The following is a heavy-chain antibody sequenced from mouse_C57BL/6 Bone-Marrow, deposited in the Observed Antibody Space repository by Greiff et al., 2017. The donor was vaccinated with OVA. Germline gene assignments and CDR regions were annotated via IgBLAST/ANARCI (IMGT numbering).Heavy chain of an antibody. V-gene: IGHV1-50*01. Sequence: QVQLKQPGAELVKPGASVKLSCKASGYTFTSYWMQWVKQRPGQGLEWIGEIDPSDSYTNYNQKFKGKATLTVDTSSSTAYMQLSSLTSEDSAVYYCARGYYGSSFWFAYWGQGTLVTVSA. CDR1: GYTFTSYW. CDR2: IDPSDSYT. D-gene: IGHD1-1*01. CDR3: ARGYYGSSFWFAY. J-gene: IGHJ3*01.